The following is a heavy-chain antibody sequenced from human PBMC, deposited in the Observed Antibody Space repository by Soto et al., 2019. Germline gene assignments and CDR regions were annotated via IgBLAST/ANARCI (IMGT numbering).Heavy chain of an antibody. J-gene: IGHJ5*02. CDR2: ISGSGTIT. CDR1: GFPFSSRA. D-gene: IGHD2-15*01. V-gene: IGHV3-23*01. Sequence: EVQLLESGGGLVQPGGSLRLSCAASGFPFSSRAMSWVHQAPGKGLEWVSAISGSGTITYYADSVKGRFTISRDTSKNTLYLHMNGLRAVDTAVYYCADWARYCNGPDCRAWGQGTLVTVSS. CDR3: ADWARYCNGPDCRA.